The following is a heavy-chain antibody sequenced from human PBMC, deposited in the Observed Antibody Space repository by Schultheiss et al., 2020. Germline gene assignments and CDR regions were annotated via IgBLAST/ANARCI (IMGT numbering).Heavy chain of an antibody. J-gene: IGHJ4*02. CDR1: GFTFGDYG. CDR3: ARGSLIRGVVRSPFDY. Sequence: WGSLRLSCTASGFTFGDYGLSWVRQVPGKGLEWVSGINWVGGSTDYVDSVKGRFTISRDNAKNSLYLQMNSLTAEDTGLYYCARGSLIRGVVRSPFDYWGQGTQVTVSS. CDR2: INWVGGST. V-gene: IGHV3-20*04. D-gene: IGHD3-10*01.